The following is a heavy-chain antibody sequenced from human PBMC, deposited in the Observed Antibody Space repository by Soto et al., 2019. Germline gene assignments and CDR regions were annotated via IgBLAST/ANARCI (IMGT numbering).Heavy chain of an antibody. CDR3: AREAGENRFDP. CDR1: GFTFSSYG. V-gene: IGHV3-33*01. J-gene: IGHJ5*02. D-gene: IGHD4-17*01. CDR2: IWYDGSNK. Sequence: QVQLVESGGGVVQPGRSLRLSCAASGFTFSSYGMHWVRQAPGKGLEWVAVIWYDGSNKYYADSVKGRFTISRDNSKNTLYLQINSLRAEDTAVYYCAREAGENRFDPWGQGTMVTVSS.